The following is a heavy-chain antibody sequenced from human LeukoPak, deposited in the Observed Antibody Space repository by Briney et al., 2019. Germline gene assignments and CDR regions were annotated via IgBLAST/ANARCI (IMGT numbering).Heavy chain of an antibody. CDR1: GYTFTSYY. Sequence: ASVKVSCKASGYTFTSYYMHWVRQAPGQGLEWVGIINPSGGSTSYAQKFQGRVTMTRDTSTSTVYMELSSLRSEDTAVYYCASIAARTHYYYGMDVWGQGTTVTVSS. CDR3: ASIAARTHYYYGMDV. J-gene: IGHJ6*02. D-gene: IGHD6-6*01. CDR2: INPSGGST. V-gene: IGHV1-46*01.